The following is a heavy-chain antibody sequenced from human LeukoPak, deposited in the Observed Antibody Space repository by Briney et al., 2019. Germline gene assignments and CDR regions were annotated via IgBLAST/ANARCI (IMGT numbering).Heavy chain of an antibody. Sequence: TGGSLRLSCAASGFTFSSYGMHWVRQAPGKGLEWVAVISYDGSNKYYADSVKGRFTISRDNSKNTLYLQMNSLRAEDTAVYYCEKDGFGIGGQGKRVTVS. CDR1: GFTFSSYG. J-gene: IGHJ3*02. D-gene: IGHD3-3*01. CDR3: EKDGFGI. V-gene: IGHV3-30*18. CDR2: ISYDGSNK.